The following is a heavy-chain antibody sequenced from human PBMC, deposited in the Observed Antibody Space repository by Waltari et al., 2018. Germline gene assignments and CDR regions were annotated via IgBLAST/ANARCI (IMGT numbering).Heavy chain of an antibody. Sequence: QVQLQQWGAGLLKPSETLSLTCAVYGGSFSGYYWSWIRQPPGKGLEWIGEINHSGSTNYNPSLKSRVTISVDTSKIQFSLKLSSVTAADTAVYYCARVRSGLRYFDLWGRGTLVTVSS. CDR1: GGSFSGYY. J-gene: IGHJ2*01. D-gene: IGHD3-16*01. V-gene: IGHV4-34*01. CDR3: ARVRSGLRYFDL. CDR2: INHSGST.